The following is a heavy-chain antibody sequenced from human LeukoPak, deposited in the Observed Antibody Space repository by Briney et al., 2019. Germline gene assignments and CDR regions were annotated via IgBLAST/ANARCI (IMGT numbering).Heavy chain of an antibody. V-gene: IGHV3-23*01. CDR2: IRGSGSST. CDR3: AKGPYSSGSYAVDC. CDR1: GFTVSSYA. D-gene: IGHD6-19*01. J-gene: IGHJ4*02. Sequence: GGSLRLSCPASGFTVSSYAMSWDRQAPGKGLEWLSAIRGSGSSTYYADSVKGRFTYSRHKSKNTLYLQVNSLRAEDKAVYYCAKGPYSSGSYAVDCGGEGSLVTASS.